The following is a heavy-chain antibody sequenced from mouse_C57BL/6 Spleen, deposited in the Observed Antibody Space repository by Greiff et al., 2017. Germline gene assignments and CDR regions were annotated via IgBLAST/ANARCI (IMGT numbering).Heavy chain of an antibody. CDR3: ARGGDSNYWFAY. CDR1: GYTFTSYW. V-gene: IGHV1-52*01. CDR2: IDPSDSVT. J-gene: IGHJ3*01. Sequence: QVQLQQPGAELVRPGSSVKLSCKASGYTFTSYWMHWVKQRPIQGLEWIGNIDPSDSVTHYNQKFKDKATLTVDKSSSTAYMQLSSLATEDSAVYYCARGGDSNYWFAYWGQGTLVTVSA. D-gene: IGHD2-5*01.